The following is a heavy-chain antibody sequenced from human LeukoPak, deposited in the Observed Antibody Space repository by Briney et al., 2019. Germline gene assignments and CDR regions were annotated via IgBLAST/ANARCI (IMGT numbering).Heavy chain of an antibody. CDR3: GVPAAPYYYYYIDV. J-gene: IGHJ6*03. Sequence: GGSLRLSCAASGFTASSNYMSWVRQAPGKGLEWVSVIYSGSSADYADSVKGRFTISRDNSKNTLYLQMNSLRAEDTAVYYAGVPAAPYYYYYIDVWGKGTTATVSS. CDR1: GFTASSNY. V-gene: IGHV3-53*05. D-gene: IGHD2-2*01. CDR2: IYSGSSA.